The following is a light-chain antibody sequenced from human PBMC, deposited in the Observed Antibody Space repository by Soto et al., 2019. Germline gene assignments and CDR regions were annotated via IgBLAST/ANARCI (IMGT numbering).Light chain of an antibody. J-gene: IGKJ1*01. Sequence: EIVLTQSPGTLSLSPGERATLSCRASQSVSSSYLAWYQQKPGQAPRPLIYGASSRATGIPDRFSGSGSGTDFTLTISRLEPEDFAVYYCQQYDSSPWTFGQGTTVEIK. CDR3: QQYDSSPWT. CDR1: QSVSSSY. V-gene: IGKV3-20*01. CDR2: GAS.